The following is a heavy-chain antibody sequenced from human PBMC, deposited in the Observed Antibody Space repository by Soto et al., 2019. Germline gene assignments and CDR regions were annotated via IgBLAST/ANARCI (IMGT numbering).Heavy chain of an antibody. CDR1: GVTYRSSG. CDR2: ISSNGGST. J-gene: IGHJ5*02. V-gene: IGHV3-64D*06. D-gene: IGHD3-3*02. CDR3: ERGQRSRHS. Sequence: ASLRRSCSVSGVTYRSSGIQCVRQAPGKGLEYVSAISSNGGSTYYADSVKGRFTVSRDNFKNTVYLQMNSLRTEDTAVYYWERGQRSRHSWGKGTLITVS.